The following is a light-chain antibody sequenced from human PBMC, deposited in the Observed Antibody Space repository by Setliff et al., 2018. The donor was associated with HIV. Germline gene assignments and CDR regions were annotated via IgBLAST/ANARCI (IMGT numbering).Light chain of an antibody. Sequence: LTQPASVSGSPGQSITISCTGTSSDVGGYNYVSWYQQHPGKAPKLMICDVSNRPSGVSNRFSGSKSGNTASLTISGLQAEDEADYYCSSYTSSSPDVFGTGTKVTVL. CDR3: SSYTSSSPDV. CDR2: DVS. V-gene: IGLV2-14*03. CDR1: SSDVGGYNY. J-gene: IGLJ1*01.